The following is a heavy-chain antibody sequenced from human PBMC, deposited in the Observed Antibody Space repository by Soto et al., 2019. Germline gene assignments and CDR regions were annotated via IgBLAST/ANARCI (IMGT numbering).Heavy chain of an antibody. CDR2: IVPIFGA. Sequence: QVQLVQSGAEVKKPGSSVKVSCKSSGGTFSNYGFSWVRQAPGQGLECMGVIVPIFGAEHPQKFQGRVTITADESTNTFCRELRGLRSEDTAVYYCARGGSDYEGSGYYQGHVWGKGTTVTVSS. J-gene: IGHJ6*04. CDR1: GGTFSNYG. D-gene: IGHD3-22*01. V-gene: IGHV1-69*12. CDR3: ARGGSDYEGSGYYQGHV.